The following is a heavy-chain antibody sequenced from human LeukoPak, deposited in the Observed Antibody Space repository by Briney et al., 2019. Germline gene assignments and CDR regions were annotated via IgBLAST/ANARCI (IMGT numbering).Heavy chain of an antibody. CDR3: ARGTARVTSPDFDY. J-gene: IGHJ4*02. CDR1: GGSISSYY. CDR2: IYHSGST. V-gene: IGHV4-59*01. D-gene: IGHD4-23*01. Sequence: PSQTLSLTCTVSGGSISSYYWGWIRQPPGKGLEWIGYIYHSGSTNYNPSLKSRVTISVDTSKNQFSLKLSSVTAADTAVYYCARGTARVTSPDFDYWGQGTLVTVSS.